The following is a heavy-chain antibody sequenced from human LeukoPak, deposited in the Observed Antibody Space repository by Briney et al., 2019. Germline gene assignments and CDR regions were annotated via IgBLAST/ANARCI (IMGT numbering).Heavy chain of an antibody. J-gene: IGHJ4*02. V-gene: IGHV3-23*01. D-gene: IGHD6-6*01. CDR3: AKDPRYSSSSLLDY. CDR1: GFTFSSYA. Sequence: GGSLRLSCAASGFTFSSYAMSWVRQAPGKGLEWVSAISGSGGSTYYAGSVKGRFTISRDNSKNTLYLQMNSLRAEDTAVYYCAKDPRYSSSSLLDYWGQGTLVTVSS. CDR2: ISGSGGST.